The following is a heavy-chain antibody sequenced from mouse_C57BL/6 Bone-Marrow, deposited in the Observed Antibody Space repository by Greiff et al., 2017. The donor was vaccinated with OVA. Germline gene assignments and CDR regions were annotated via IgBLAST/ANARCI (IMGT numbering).Heavy chain of an antibody. CDR3: ARKLGRDDY. V-gene: IGHV1-55*01. Sequence: QVQLQQSGAELVKPGASVKMSCKASGYTFTSYWITWVKPRPGQGLEWIGDIYPGSGSTNYNEKFKSKATLTVDTSSSTAYMQLSSLTSEDSAVYYCARKLGRDDYWGQGTTLTVSS. CDR2: IYPGSGST. J-gene: IGHJ2*01. D-gene: IGHD4-1*01. CDR1: GYTFTSYW.